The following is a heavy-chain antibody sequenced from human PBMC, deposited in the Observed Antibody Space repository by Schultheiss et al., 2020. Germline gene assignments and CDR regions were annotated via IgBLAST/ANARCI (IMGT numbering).Heavy chain of an antibody. J-gene: IGHJ4*02. CDR1: GGTFSSYA. D-gene: IGHD6-13*01. V-gene: IGHV1-69*10. CDR3: GKAAAGRPFDY. CDR2: IIPILGIA. Sequence: SVKVSCKASGGTFSSYAISWVRQAPGQGLEWMGGIIPILGIANYAQKFQGRVTITADKSTSTAYMELSSLRSEDTAVYYCGKAAAGRPFDYWGQGTLVTVSS.